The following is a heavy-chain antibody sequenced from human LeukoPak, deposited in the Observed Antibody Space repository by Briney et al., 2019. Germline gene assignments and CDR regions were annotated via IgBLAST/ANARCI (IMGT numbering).Heavy chain of an antibody. CDR1: GFTFSSYA. CDR2: ISSNGGST. Sequence: PGGFLRLSCSASGFTFSSYAMHWVRQAPGKGLEYVSAISSNGGSTYYADSVKGRFTISRDNSKNTLYLQMNSLRAEDTAVYYCAKRGSGYYDYRGQGTLVTVSS. J-gene: IGHJ4*02. CDR3: AKRGSGYYDY. D-gene: IGHD2-15*01. V-gene: IGHV3-64*04.